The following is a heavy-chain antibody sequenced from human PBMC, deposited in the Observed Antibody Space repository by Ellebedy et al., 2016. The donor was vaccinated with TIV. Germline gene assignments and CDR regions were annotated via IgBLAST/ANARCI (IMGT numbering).Heavy chain of an antibody. CDR3: VTRGYSGYDYFDY. V-gene: IGHV1-18*01. Sequence: ASVKVSXXASGYTFTSFGFSWVRQAPGQGLEWMGRVSGYNGNTNYAQKLQGRVTMTTDTSTSTAYMELSRLRSDDTAVYYCVTRGYSGYDYFDYWGQGTLVTVSS. D-gene: IGHD5-12*01. CDR1: GYTFTSFG. CDR2: VSGYNGNT. J-gene: IGHJ4*02.